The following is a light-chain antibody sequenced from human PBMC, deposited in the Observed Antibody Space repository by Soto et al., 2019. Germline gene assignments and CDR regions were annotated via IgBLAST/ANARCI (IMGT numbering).Light chain of an antibody. J-gene: IGKJ4*01. CDR3: QQYNNWPPLT. Sequence: EIVMTQSPATLSVSPGEGATLSCRASQSVSSNLAWYQQKPGQAPRLLIYAASTRATGIPARFSGSGSGTEVTLTISSLQSEDFAVYSCQQYNNWPPLTFGGGTKVEIK. CDR1: QSVSSN. V-gene: IGKV3-15*01. CDR2: AAS.